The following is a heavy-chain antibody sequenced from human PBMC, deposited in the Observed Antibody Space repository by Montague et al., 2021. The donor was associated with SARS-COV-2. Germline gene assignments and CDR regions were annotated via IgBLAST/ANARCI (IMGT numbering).Heavy chain of an antibody. Sequence: SETLSLTCTVDRHWSRSTQGRRIRQYAGKGVTRRGHIYFSGNTNYNPSLKSRVSISVDPSSNQVSLRLTSVTAADTAVYFCARDSSAVGRAWTFPSGGVQWLFDLWGRGSPVTVSS. CDR2: IYFSGNT. CDR1: RHWSRSTQ. D-gene: IGHD6-19*01. J-gene: IGHJ2*01. CDR3: ARDSSAVGRAWTFPSGGVQWLFDL. V-gene: IGHV4-59*01.